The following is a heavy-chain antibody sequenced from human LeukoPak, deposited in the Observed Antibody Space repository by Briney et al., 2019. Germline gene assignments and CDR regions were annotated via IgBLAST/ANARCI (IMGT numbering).Heavy chain of an antibody. V-gene: IGHV3-30*18. CDR1: GFTFSTYG. D-gene: IGHD6-19*01. J-gene: IGHJ4*02. CDR3: AKDLSSGSRRAY. CDR2: ISYDGSNK. Sequence: GGSLRLSCAASGFTFSTYGMHWVRQAPGKGLEWVAVISYDGSNKYYADSVKGRFTISRDNSKNTLYLQMNSLRAEDTVVYYCAKDLSSGSRRAYWGQGTLVTVSS.